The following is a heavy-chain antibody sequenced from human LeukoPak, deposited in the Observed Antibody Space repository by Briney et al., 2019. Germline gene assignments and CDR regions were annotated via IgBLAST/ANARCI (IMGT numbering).Heavy chain of an antibody. CDR2: IYYRGGT. CDR1: GDSINGYF. V-gene: IGHV4-59*08. D-gene: IGHD6-19*01. CDR3: ARHGNTGPVSGLPLDH. J-gene: IGHJ4*01. Sequence: SETLSLTCTVSGDSINGYFWSWIRQPPGQGLEWVGYIYYRGGTSYNPSLGGRITVSLDTSRNQFFLRLTPVTPADTAMYCCARHGNTGPVSGLPLDHWGHGTLVSVSS.